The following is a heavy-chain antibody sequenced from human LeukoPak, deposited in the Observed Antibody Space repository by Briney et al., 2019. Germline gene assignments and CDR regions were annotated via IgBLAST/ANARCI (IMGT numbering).Heavy chain of an antibody. CDR1: GFTVSSSY. CDR3: ARVGQQWEPLDY. D-gene: IGHD6-19*01. CDR2: IYSGGSI. V-gene: IGHV3-66*01. J-gene: IGHJ4*02. Sequence: GGSLRLSCAASGFTVSSSYMSWVRQAPGKGLEWVSVIYSGGSIYCADSMKGRFTISRDNSKNTLYLQMNSLRAEDTAVYYCARVGQQWEPLDYWGQGTLVTVSS.